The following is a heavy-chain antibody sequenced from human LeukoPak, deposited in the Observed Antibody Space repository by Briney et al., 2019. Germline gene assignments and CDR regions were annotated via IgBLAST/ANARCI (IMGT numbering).Heavy chain of an antibody. CDR3: ARPLYYYDSSGYSPYDAFNI. J-gene: IGHJ3*02. CDR1: GGTFSSYA. D-gene: IGHD3-22*01. Sequence: SVKVSCKASGGTFSSYAISWVRQAPGQGLEWMGGIIPIFGTANYAQKFQGRVTITADESTITAYMGLSSLRSDDTAVYYCARPLYYYDSSGYSPYDAFNIWGHGTIVTVSS. CDR2: IIPIFGTA. V-gene: IGHV1-69*13.